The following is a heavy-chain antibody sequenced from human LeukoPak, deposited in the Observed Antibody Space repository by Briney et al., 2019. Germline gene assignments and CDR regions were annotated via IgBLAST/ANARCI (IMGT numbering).Heavy chain of an antibody. J-gene: IGHJ3*02. Sequence: SGGSLRLSCAASGFTFSSYGMHWVRQAPGKGLEWVAFIRYDGSNKYYADSVKGRFTISRDNSKNTLYLQMNSLRAEDTAVYYCAKRYYYDSSGYWPHAFDIWGQGTMVTVSS. CDR3: AKRYYYDSSGYWPHAFDI. V-gene: IGHV3-30*02. D-gene: IGHD3-22*01. CDR2: IRYDGSNK. CDR1: GFTFSSYG.